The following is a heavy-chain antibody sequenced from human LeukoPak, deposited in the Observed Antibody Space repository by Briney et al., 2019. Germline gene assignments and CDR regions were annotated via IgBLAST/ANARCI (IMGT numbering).Heavy chain of an antibody. Sequence: ASVKVSCKASGYTFTGYYMHWVRQAPGQGLEWMGWINPDSGGTNYAQKFQGRVTMTRDTSISTAYMELSRLRSDDTAVYYCARDRGSSWYRGNWFDPWGQGTLVTVSS. CDR2: INPDSGGT. V-gene: IGHV1-2*02. J-gene: IGHJ5*02. D-gene: IGHD6-13*01. CDR1: GYTFTGYY. CDR3: ARDRGSSWYRGNWFDP.